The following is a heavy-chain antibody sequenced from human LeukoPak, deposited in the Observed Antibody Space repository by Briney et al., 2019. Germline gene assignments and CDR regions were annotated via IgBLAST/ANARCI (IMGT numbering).Heavy chain of an antibody. CDR1: GFTLSTYA. J-gene: IGHJ1*01. CDR2: IDGGGDKT. Sequence: PRGSLRLSCAASGFTLSTYAMSWVRQAPGKGLEWVSAIDGGGDKTYNADSVKGRFTISRDSAKNTVFLQMNSLRAEDTAVYYCARSATSGWYAEYFQHWGQGTLVTVSS. D-gene: IGHD6-19*01. V-gene: IGHV3-23*01. CDR3: ARSATSGWYAEYFQH.